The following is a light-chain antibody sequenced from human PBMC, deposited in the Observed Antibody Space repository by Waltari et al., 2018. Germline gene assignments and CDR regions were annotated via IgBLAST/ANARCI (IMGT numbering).Light chain of an antibody. Sequence: QSALTQPASVSGSPGQSITISCPGTSSDVGSYNLVSWYQQHPGKAPKLMIFDVSNRPSGISDRFSGSKSGNTASLTISGLQAEDEADYYCSSYTSSSTLVFGGGTKLTVL. CDR1: SSDVGSYNL. CDR2: DVS. J-gene: IGLJ2*01. V-gene: IGLV2-14*02. CDR3: SSYTSSSTLV.